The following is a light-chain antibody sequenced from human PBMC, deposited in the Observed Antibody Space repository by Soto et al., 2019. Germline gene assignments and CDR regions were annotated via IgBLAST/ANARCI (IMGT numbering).Light chain of an antibody. CDR1: QSVSSSY. Sequence: EIVLTQSPGSLSLSPGERATLSCRASQSVSSSYLAWYQQKPGQAPRLLISGASTRATGVPDRFSGSGSGTDFTLTINRLEPEDFAVYYCQQYGRSLLTFGGGTKVDIK. V-gene: IGKV3-20*01. J-gene: IGKJ4*01. CDR2: GAS. CDR3: QQYGRSLLT.